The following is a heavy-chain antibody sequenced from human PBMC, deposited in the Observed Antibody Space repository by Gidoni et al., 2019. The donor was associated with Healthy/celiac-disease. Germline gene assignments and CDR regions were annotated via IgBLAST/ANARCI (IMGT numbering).Heavy chain of an antibody. CDR1: GYTFTSYY. J-gene: IGHJ5*02. CDR3: AIVIRVTPRQGWFDP. CDR2: INPSGGST. V-gene: IGHV1-46*01. D-gene: IGHD4-17*01. Sequence: QVQLVQSVAEVKKPGASVKVSCKASGYTFTSYYMHWVRQAPGQGLEWMGIINPSGGSTSYAQKFQGRVTRTRDTSTSTVYMELSRLRSEDTAVYYCAIVIRVTPRQGWFDPWGQGTLVTVSS.